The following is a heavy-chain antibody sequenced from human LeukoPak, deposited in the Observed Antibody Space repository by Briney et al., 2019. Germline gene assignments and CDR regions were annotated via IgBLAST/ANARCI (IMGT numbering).Heavy chain of an antibody. V-gene: IGHV1-18*01. CDR3: ATGSPIAAAGKTTKAMDV. CDR1: GYTFTSYG. Sequence: ASVKVSCKASGYTFTSYGISWVRQAPGQGLEWMGWISAYNGNTNYAQKLQGRVTMTTDTSTSTAYMELSSLRSEDTAVYYCATGSPIAAAGKTTKAMDVWGQGTTVTVSS. J-gene: IGHJ6*02. CDR2: ISAYNGNT. D-gene: IGHD6-13*01.